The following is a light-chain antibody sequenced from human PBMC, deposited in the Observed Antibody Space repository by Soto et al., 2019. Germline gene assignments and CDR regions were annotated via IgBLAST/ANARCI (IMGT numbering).Light chain of an antibody. Sequence: QSVLTQPPSASGTPGQRVTISCSGSSSNIGSNYVYWYQQLPGTAPKLLIYRNNQRPSGVPDRFSGSKSGTSASLAISGLRSKDEADYYCAAWDDSLSGLFGGGTKVTVL. CDR1: SSNIGSNY. CDR2: RNN. J-gene: IGLJ2*01. CDR3: AAWDDSLSGL. V-gene: IGLV1-47*01.